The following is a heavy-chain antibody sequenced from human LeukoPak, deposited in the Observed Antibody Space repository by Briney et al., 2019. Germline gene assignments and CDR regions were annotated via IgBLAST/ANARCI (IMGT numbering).Heavy chain of an antibody. V-gene: IGHV3-21*01. J-gene: IGHJ4*02. CDR1: GFTFSSYN. D-gene: IGHD5-12*01. Sequence: GGSLRLSCAASGFTFSSYNMNWVRQAPGKGLEWVSFISTSSSYIYYADSVKGRFTISRDNAKNSLYLQMNSLRAEDTAVYYCARGYSGYDSFDYWGQGTLVTVSS. CDR3: ARGYSGYDSFDY. CDR2: ISTSSSYI.